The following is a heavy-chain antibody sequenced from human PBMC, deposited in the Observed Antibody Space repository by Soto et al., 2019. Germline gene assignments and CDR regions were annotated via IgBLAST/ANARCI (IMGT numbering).Heavy chain of an antibody. J-gene: IGHJ4*02. V-gene: IGHV3-23*01. CDR1: GFVFSNYA. CDR3: AKSWQSFDI. D-gene: IGHD6-19*01. CDR2: IGGSGDTT. Sequence: EVQLLESGGGLVQPGGSLRLSCAASGFVFSNYAMTWVRQAPGKGLEWVSTIGGSGDTTYYADSVKGRFAISRDNSKNTLDLQMDSRGAEDTAAYYCAKSWQSFDIWGQGTLVTVSS.